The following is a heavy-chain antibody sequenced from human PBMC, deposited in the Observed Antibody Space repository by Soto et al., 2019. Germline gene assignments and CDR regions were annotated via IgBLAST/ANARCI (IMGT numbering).Heavy chain of an antibody. CDR3: ARDSGLYDSSGYYSFFHH. Sequence: SETLSLTCTVSWGSISSYYWSWIRQPPGKGLEWIGCIYYSGSTNYNPSLKSRVTISVDTSKNQFSLKLSSVTAADTAVYYCARDSGLYDSSGYYSFFHHWGQGTLVTVSS. V-gene: IGHV4-59*01. J-gene: IGHJ1*01. CDR2: IYYSGST. D-gene: IGHD3-22*01. CDR1: WGSISSYY.